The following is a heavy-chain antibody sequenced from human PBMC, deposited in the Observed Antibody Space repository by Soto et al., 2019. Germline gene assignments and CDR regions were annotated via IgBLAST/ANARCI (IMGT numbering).Heavy chain of an antibody. CDR1: GCTFSSYG. CDR3: APWFGAFDY. D-gene: IGHD3-10*01. V-gene: IGHV3-30*03. CDR2: ISYDGSNK. Sequence: GGSLRLSCAASGCTFSSYGMHWVRQAPGKGLEWVAVISYDGSNKYYADSVKGQFTISRDNSKNTLYLQMNSLRAEDTAVYYCAPWFGAFDYWGQGTLVTVSS. J-gene: IGHJ4*02.